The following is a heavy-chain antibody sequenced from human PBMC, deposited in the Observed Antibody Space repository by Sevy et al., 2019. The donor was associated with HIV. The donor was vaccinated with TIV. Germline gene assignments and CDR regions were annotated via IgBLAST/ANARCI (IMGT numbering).Heavy chain of an antibody. V-gene: IGHV3-49*03. CDR2: IRSKPYGGTA. Sequence: GGSLRLSCTTSGFTFGDYGVSWFRQAPGKGLEWVGFIRSKPYGGTAQYAASVKVRFTISSDDSNSIAYLKMNSLKSEHTAGYYCAGNYLLITFGGLNDPGGGDSWGQGTLVTVSS. CDR1: GFTFGDYG. CDR3: AGNYLLITFGGLNDPGGGDS. J-gene: IGHJ5*01. D-gene: IGHD3-16*01.